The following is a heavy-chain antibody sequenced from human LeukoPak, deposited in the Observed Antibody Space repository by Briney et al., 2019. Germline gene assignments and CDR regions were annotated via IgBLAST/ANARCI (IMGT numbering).Heavy chain of an antibody. CDR2: MNPNSGNT. CDR3: ARALSRTTESYYYMDV. J-gene: IGHJ6*03. CDR1: GYTFTSYD. D-gene: IGHD2/OR15-2a*01. V-gene: IGHV1-8*01. Sequence: GASVKVSCKASGYTFTSYDVNWVRQATGQGLEWLGWMNPNSGNTGYAQNFQGRVTMTMNTSITTAYMELSSLRSEDTAVYYCARALSRTTESYYYMDVWGKGTTVTVSS.